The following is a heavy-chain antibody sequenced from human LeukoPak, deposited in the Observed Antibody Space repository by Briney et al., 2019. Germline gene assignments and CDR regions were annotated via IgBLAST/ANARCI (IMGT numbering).Heavy chain of an antibody. V-gene: IGHV3-74*01. CDR1: GFTFSNYW. D-gene: IGHD2-15*01. J-gene: IGHJ4*02. Sequence: PGGSLRLSCAASGFTFSNYWMHWVRQAPGKGLVWVSRINTDGSSTRYADSVKGRFTISRDNAKNTLYLQMNSLRAEDTAVYFCSGGYHWADYWGQGTLVTVSS. CDR3: SGGYHWADY. CDR2: INTDGSST.